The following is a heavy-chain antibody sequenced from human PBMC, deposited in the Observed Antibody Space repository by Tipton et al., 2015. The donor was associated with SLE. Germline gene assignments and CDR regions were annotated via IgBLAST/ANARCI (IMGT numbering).Heavy chain of an antibody. V-gene: IGHV4-59*12. D-gene: IGHD4-17*01. J-gene: IGHJ4*02. CDR2: IYYSGST. Sequence: TLSLTCTVSGGSISTFYWTWIRQPPGKGLEWIGYIYYSGSTKYNPSLKSRVTISIDTSKNQFSLKLSSLTAADTAVYYCARGLYGDEPGYWGQGTLVTVSS. CDR1: GGSISTFY. CDR3: ARGLYGDEPGY.